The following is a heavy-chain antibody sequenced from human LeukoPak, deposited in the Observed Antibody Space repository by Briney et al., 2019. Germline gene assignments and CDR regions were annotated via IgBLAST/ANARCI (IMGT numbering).Heavy chain of an antibody. J-gene: IGHJ6*03. Sequence: PSETLSLTCAVYGGSFRGFYWSWIRQSPGRGLEWLGEINHGGDSSYNPSLKSRLTFSVDMSKNQFSLKLRSLTAADTAVYYCARSHCGGDCYSSRWQVLYGYYYYMDVWGKGTTVTVSS. V-gene: IGHV4-34*01. CDR2: INHGGDS. CDR1: GGSFRGFY. D-gene: IGHD2-21*02. CDR3: ARSHCGGDCYSSRWQVLYGYYYYMDV.